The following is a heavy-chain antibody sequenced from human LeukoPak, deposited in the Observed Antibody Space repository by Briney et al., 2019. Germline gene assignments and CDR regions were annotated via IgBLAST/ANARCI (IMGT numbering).Heavy chain of an antibody. CDR3: ARGRITMVRGVRSGWFDP. J-gene: IGHJ5*02. CDR1: GGSFSGYL. Sequence: PSETLSLTCGVYGGSFSGYLWNWIRQPPGKGLEWLGEINHSGSTNYNPSLKSRVTISVDTSKNQFSLKLSSVTAADTAVYYCARGRITMVRGVRSGWFDPWGQGTLVTVSS. V-gene: IGHV4-34*01. CDR2: INHSGST. D-gene: IGHD3-10*01.